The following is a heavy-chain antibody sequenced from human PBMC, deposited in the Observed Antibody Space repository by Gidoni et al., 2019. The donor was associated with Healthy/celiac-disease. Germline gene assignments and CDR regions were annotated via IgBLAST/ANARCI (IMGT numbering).Heavy chain of an antibody. D-gene: IGHD3-10*01. J-gene: IGHJ6*04. CDR2: NYYSGST. V-gene: IGHV4-39*01. Sequence: QLQLQESGPGLVKPPETLSLTCTVSGGSISSSSYYWGWIRQPPGKGLEWIGSNYYSGSTYYNPSLKSRVTISVDTSKNQFSLKLSSVTAADTAVYYCASGEITMVQGVILDYGMDVWGKGTTVTVSS. CDR1: GGSISSSSYY. CDR3: ASGEITMVQGVILDYGMDV.